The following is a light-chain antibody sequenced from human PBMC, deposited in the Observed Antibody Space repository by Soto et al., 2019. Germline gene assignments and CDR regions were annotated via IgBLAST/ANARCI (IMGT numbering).Light chain of an antibody. CDR2: EVS. V-gene: IGLV2-14*01. CDR1: SSDVGGYNY. Sequence: QSVLTQPASVSGSPGQSITISCTGTSSDVGGYNYVPWYQQHPGKAPKLMIYEVSNRPSGVSNRFSGSKSGNTASLTISGLQAEDEADYYCSSYTSSSSHYVFGTGTKLTVL. J-gene: IGLJ1*01. CDR3: SSYTSSSSHYV.